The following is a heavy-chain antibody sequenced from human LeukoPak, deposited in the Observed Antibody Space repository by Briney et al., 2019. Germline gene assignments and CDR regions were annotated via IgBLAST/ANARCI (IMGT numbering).Heavy chain of an antibody. J-gene: IGHJ4*02. D-gene: IGHD1-26*01. CDR1: GYSISSGYY. CDR2: IYHSGST. V-gene: IGHV4-38-2*02. Sequence: SETLSLTCTVSGYSISSGYYWGWIRPPPGKGLEWIGSIYHSGSTYYNSSLMSRVTRSVDTSKNQFSLKLSSVTAADTAIYYCASLRERSYYARGFDYWGQGTLVTVSS. CDR3: ASLRERSYYARGFDY.